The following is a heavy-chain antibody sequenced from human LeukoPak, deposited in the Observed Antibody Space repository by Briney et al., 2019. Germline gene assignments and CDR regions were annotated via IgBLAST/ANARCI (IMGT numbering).Heavy chain of an antibody. CDR2: INAGNGNT. D-gene: IGHD6-19*01. J-gene: IGHJ4*02. CDR1: GYTFTSYA. V-gene: IGHV1-3*01. Sequence: ASVKVSCKASGYTFTSYAIHWVRQAPGQRLEWMGWINAGNGNTKYSQKFQGGVTITRDTSASTAYMELSSLRSEDTAVYYCARDQGSGYSSGWYVFWGQGTLVTVSS. CDR3: ARDQGSGYSSGWYVF.